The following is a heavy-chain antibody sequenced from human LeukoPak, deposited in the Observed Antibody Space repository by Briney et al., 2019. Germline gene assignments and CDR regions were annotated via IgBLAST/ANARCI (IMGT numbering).Heavy chain of an antibody. D-gene: IGHD5-12*01. CDR3: TSAPSGYDPNWFDP. CDR1: GFTFGDYA. J-gene: IGHJ5*02. CDR2: IRSKAYGGTT. Sequence: PGRSLTLLCTASGFTFGDYAVRWARQATGKGVEWVGFIRSKAYGGTTEYAASVKGRFTISRDDSKSIAYLQMNSLKTEDTAVYYCTSAPSGYDPNWFDPGGQGTLVTVSS. V-gene: IGHV3-49*04.